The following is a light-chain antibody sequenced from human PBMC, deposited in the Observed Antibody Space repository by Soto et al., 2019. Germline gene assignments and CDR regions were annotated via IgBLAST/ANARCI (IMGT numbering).Light chain of an antibody. CDR2: DVT. CDR3: CSYTGRVV. Sequence: QSALPQPRSVSGSPGQSVTISCTGTSSDIGGSNFVSWYQQHPGKAPKLMIYDVTKRPSGVPDRFSGSKSGNTASLTISGLQADDEADYYCCSYTGRVVFGGVTKVTVL. J-gene: IGLJ2*01. CDR1: SSDIGGSNF. V-gene: IGLV2-11*01.